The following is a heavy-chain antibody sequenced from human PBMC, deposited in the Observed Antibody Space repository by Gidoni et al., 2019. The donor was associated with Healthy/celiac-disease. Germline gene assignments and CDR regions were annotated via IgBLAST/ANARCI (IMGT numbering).Heavy chain of an antibody. D-gene: IGHD3-16*02. V-gene: IGHV4-34*01. CDR3: ARGPLMITFGGVIVPSVRYNWFDP. CDR2: INHSGST. Sequence: QVQLQQWGAGLLKPAETLSLTCAVYGGSFSGYYWSWIRQPPGKGLEWIGEINHSGSTNYNPSLKSRVTISVDTSKNQFSLKLSSVTAADTAVYYCARGPLMITFGGVIVPSVRYNWFDPWGQGTLVTVSS. CDR1: GGSFSGYY. J-gene: IGHJ5*02.